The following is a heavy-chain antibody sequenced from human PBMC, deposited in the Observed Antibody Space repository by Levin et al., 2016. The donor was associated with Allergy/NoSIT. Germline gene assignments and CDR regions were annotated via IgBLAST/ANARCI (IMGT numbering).Heavy chain of an antibody. CDR2: IDPSESYT. J-gene: IGHJ4*02. Sequence: VRQMPGKGLEWMGRIDPSESYTNYSPSFQGHVTISADKSINTAFVQWKSLQASDTAMYYCVLGAAGLGTDYWGQGTLVTVSS. D-gene: IGHD6-19*01. V-gene: IGHV5-10-1*01. CDR3: VLGAAGLGTDY.